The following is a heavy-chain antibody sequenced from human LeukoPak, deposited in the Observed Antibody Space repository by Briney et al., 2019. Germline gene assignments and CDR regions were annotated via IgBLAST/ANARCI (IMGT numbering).Heavy chain of an antibody. J-gene: IGHJ3*02. D-gene: IGHD3-3*01. CDR1: GFTFSSYA. CDR3: ARDPGHYDFWSGYDI. Sequence: LTGGSLRLSCAASGFTFSSYAMHWVRQAPGKGLEWVAVISYDGSNKYYADSVKGRFTISRDNSKNTLYLQMNSLRAEDTAVYYCARDPGHYDFWSGYDIWGQGTMVTVSS. CDR2: ISYDGSNK. V-gene: IGHV3-30-3*01.